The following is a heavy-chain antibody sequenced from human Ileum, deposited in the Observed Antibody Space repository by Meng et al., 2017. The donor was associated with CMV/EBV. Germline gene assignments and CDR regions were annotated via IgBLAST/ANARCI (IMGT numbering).Heavy chain of an antibody. CDR3: ARDCGRYCFDP. Sequence: ASVKVSCKASGYTFSRYGINWVRQAPGQGPEWMGWINIYSDNTNYAQKFQGRVTMTRDTSISTAYMELSSLRSDDTAVYYCARDCGRYCFDPWGQGTLVTVSS. V-gene: IGHV1-18*01. D-gene: IGHD1-26*01. CDR1: GYTFSRYG. J-gene: IGHJ5*02. CDR2: INIYSDNT.